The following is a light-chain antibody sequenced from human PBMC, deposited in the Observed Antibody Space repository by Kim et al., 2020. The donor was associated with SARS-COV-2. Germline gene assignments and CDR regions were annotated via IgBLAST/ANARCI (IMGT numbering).Light chain of an antibody. CDR2: DVS. J-gene: IGLJ3*02. Sequence: PGHSIPISCTGTSSDVGGYNYVSWYQQHPGKAPKLMIYDVSNRPSGVSNRFSGSKSGNTASLTISGLQAEDEADYYCSSYTSSSRVFGGGTKLTVL. CDR1: SSDVGGYNY. V-gene: IGLV2-14*03. CDR3: SSYTSSSRV.